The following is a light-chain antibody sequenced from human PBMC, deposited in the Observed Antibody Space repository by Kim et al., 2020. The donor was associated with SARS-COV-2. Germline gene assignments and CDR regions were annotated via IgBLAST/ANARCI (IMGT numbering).Light chain of an antibody. CDR1: SSDVGGYNY. V-gene: IGLV2-14*01. CDR2: DVN. Sequence: QSALTQPASVSGSPGQSITISCTGTSSDVGGYNYVSWYQQHPGKAPKFMIYDVNKRPSGLSNRFSGSKSGNTASLTISGLQAEDEADYYCSSYTSSSTVIFGGGTKL. J-gene: IGLJ2*01. CDR3: SSYTSSSTVI.